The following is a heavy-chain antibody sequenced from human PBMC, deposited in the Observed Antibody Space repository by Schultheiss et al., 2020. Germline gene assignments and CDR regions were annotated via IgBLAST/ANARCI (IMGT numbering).Heavy chain of an antibody. V-gene: IGHV3-21*01. Sequence: GESLKISCAASGFTVSSYSMNWVRQAPGKGLEWVSSISSASSYIYYADSVKGRFNISRDNAKNSLYLQMNSLRAEDTAVYYCARDPGYCSSTSCSSIWGQGTMVTVSS. J-gene: IGHJ3*02. CDR1: GFTVSSYS. D-gene: IGHD2-2*01. CDR3: ARDPGYCSSTSCSSI. CDR2: ISSASSYI.